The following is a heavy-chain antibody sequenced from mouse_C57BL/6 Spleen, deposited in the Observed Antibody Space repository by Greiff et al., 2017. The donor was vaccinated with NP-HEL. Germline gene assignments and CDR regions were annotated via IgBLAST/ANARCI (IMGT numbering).Heavy chain of an antibody. CDR2: ISYSGST. CDR1: GYSITSGYD. D-gene: IGHD4-1*01. J-gene: IGHJ3*01. CDR3: ARNWEGWFAY. V-gene: IGHV3-1*01. Sequence: EVQLQESGPGMVKPSQSLSLTCTVTGYSITSGYDWHWIRHFPGNKLEWMGYISYSGSTNYNPSLKSRISITHDTSKNHFFLKLNSVTTEDTATYYCARNWEGWFAYWGQGTLVTVSA.